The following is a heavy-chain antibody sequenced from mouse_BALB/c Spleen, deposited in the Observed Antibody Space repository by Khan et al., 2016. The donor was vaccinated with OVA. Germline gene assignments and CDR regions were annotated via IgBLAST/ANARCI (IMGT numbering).Heavy chain of an antibody. CDR2: IYPGSANA. CDR1: GYTFTDYY. CDR3: AGRFGF. J-gene: IGHJ2*01. Sequence: QVQLQQSGPELVKPGASVKISCKAAGYTFTDYYINWVKQKPGQGLEWIGWIYPGSANAKYNEKFRGKATLTVDTSSSTAFMQLSSLTSEDTAVYFGAGRFGFWGQGTTLTVSS. V-gene: IGHV1-84*02.